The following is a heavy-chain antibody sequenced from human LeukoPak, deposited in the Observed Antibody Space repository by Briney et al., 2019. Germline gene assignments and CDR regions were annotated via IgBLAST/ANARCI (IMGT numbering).Heavy chain of an antibody. V-gene: IGHV4-30-2*01. D-gene: IGHD2-15*01. CDR1: GGSIGSGTHS. CDR2: IYHTGST. CDR3: AGTLTCSGGTCYSANWFDP. J-gene: IGHJ5*02. Sequence: SETLSLTCAVSGGSIGSGTHSWSWIGQPPGRGLEWIGYIYHTGSTYYNPSLKSRVTISLDRSKDQFSLNLSSVTAADTAVYYCAGTLTCSGGTCYSANWFDPWGQGTLVTVSS.